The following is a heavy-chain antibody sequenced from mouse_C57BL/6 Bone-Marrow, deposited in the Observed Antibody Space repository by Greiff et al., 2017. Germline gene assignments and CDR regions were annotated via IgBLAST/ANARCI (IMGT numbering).Heavy chain of an antibody. Sequence: VQLQQSGPELVKPGASVKISCKASGYSFTDYNMNWVKQSTGKSLEWIGVINPNYGTTSYNQKFKGKATLTVDQSSSTAYMQLNSLTSEDSAVYYCAREVSKGSYWYFDVWGTGTTVTVSS. CDR2: INPNYGTT. D-gene: IGHD2-5*01. V-gene: IGHV1-39*01. J-gene: IGHJ1*03. CDR3: AREVSKGSYWYFDV. CDR1: GYSFTDYN.